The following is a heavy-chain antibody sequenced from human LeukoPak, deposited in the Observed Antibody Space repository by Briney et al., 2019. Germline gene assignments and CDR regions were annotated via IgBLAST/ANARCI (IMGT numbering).Heavy chain of an antibody. CDR3: ARGRDGYNLVDAFDI. D-gene: IGHD5-24*01. CDR1: GFTFSGYS. CDR2: ISSSSIYI. J-gene: IGHJ3*02. Sequence: GGSLRLSCAGSGFTFSGYSMHWVRQAPGKGLEWVSSISSSSIYIYYADSLKGRFTISRDNAKNSLYLQMNSLRAEDTAVYYCARGRDGYNLVDAFDIWGQGIMVTASS. V-gene: IGHV3-21*01.